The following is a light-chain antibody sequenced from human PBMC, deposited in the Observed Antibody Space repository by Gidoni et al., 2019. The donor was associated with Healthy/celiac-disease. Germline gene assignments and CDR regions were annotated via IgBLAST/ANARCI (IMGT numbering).Light chain of an antibody. J-gene: IGKJ5*01. CDR2: GAS. CDR3: QQYGSSPPIT. Sequence: EIVLTQSPGTLSLSPGERATLSCRASQSVSSSYLAWYQQKPGQAPRLLIYGASSRATGIPDRFSGSGSGTDSTLTISRLEPEDFAVYYCQQYGSSPPITFXXXTRLEIK. CDR1: QSVSSSY. V-gene: IGKV3-20*01.